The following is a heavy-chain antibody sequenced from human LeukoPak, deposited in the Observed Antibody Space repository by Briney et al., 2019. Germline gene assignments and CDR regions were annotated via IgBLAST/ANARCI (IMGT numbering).Heavy chain of an antibody. CDR1: GFTFSSDG. Sequence: GGSLRLSCAASGFTFSSDGMSWVRQAPGKGLEWVSAVSGSGAGTYYADSVKGRFTISRDNSKNTLYLQMNSLRAEDTAVYYCAKKYSTGLDPWGQGTLVTVSS. J-gene: IGHJ5*02. D-gene: IGHD1-26*01. V-gene: IGHV3-23*01. CDR2: VSGSGAGT. CDR3: AKKYSTGLDP.